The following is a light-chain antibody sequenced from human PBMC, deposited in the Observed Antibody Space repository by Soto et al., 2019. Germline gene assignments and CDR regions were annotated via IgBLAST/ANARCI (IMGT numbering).Light chain of an antibody. V-gene: IGKV3-11*01. CDR2: DAS. CDR3: QQRYNWPST. Sequence: EIVLTQSPATRSLSPGERATLSCRASQYVSSFLAWYQQKAGQAPRLLIYDASHRATGIPARFSGSGSGTDFTLTINSLEPEDFALYYCQQRYNWPSTFGQGTKVDIK. CDR1: QYVSSF. J-gene: IGKJ1*01.